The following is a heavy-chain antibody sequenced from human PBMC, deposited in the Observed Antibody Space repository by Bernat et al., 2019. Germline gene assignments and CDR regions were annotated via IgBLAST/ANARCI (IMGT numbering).Heavy chain of an antibody. Sequence: QLVESGGGLVKPGGSLRLSCTASGFTFSDFSMNWVRQAPGKGLEWLSYISRISSHIYYADSVKGGFTISRDNAKSTLYLQVNSLRADETAVYYCAGDPADSLTRNWFDPWGQGTLVTVSS. D-gene: IGHD4-4*01. CDR1: GFTFSDFS. J-gene: IGHJ5*02. V-gene: IGHV3-21*05. CDR2: ISRISSHI. CDR3: AGDPADSLTRNWFDP.